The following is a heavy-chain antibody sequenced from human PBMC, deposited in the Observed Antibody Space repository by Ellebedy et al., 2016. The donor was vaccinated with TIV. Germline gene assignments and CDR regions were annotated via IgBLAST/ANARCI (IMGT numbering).Heavy chain of an antibody. V-gene: IGHV2-26*01. Sequence: SGPTLVKPTETLTLTCTVSGFSLSNARMGVSWIRQPPGKALEWLAHIFSNDDKSYSTSLKSRLTISRDTSKSQVVLTMTNMDPVDTATFYCARIPYYYTSGRPFDYWGQGTLVTVSS. CDR2: IFSNDDK. J-gene: IGHJ4*02. CDR3: ARIPYYYTSGRPFDY. D-gene: IGHD3-10*01. CDR1: GFSLSNARMG.